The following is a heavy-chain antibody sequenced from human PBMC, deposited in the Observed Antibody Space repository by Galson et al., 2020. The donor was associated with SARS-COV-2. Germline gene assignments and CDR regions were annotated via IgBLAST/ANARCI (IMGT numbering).Heavy chain of an antibody. V-gene: IGHV3-9*01. J-gene: IGHJ4*02. CDR3: AKERGGDITIFGVVMSGHFDY. D-gene: IGHD3-3*01. CDR2: ISWNSGSI. CDR1: GFTFDDYA. Sequence: GGSLRLSCAASGFTFDDYAMHWVRQAPGKGLEWVSGISWNSGSIGYADSVKGRFTISRDNAKKSMYLQMNSLRAEDTALYYCAKERGGDITIFGVVMSGHFDYWGQGTLVTVSS.